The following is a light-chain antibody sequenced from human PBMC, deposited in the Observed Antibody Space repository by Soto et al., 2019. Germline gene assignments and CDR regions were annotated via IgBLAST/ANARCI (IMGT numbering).Light chain of an antibody. J-gene: IGKJ2*01. CDR2: GAS. V-gene: IGKV3-20*01. CDR3: RQYGSSPSYT. Sequence: EIVLTQSPGTLSLSPGERATLSCRASQSVSSSSYLAWYQQKPGQAPRLLIYGASSRATGIPDRFSGSGSATDFPLTISRPEAEDFAMDYCRQYGSSPSYTFGQGTKLEIK. CDR1: QSVSSSSY.